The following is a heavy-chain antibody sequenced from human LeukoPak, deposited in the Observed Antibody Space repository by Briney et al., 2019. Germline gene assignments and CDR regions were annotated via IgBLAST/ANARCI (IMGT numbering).Heavy chain of an antibody. CDR3: ARALSTVNPSRYYYYMDV. CDR1: GGSISSYY. V-gene: IGHV4-59*01. D-gene: IGHD4-11*01. J-gene: IGHJ6*03. Sequence: SETLSLTRTVSGGSISSYYWSWIRQPPGKGLEWIGYIYYSGSTNYNPSLKSRVTISVDTSKNQFSLKLSSVTAADTAVYYCARALSTVNPSRYYYYMDVWGKGTTVTVSS. CDR2: IYYSGST.